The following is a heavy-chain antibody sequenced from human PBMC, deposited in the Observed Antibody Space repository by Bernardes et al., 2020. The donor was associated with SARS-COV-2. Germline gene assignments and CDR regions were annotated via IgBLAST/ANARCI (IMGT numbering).Heavy chain of an antibody. J-gene: IGHJ6*02. Sequence: SKTLSVTCSVSGDSIRTSDYYWGWIRRPPGKGVEWIGSRYRDGSTYYDPSLKSRVTISADTSKNQFSLKLTSVTSTDTAVYFCARQVYSYDITGGMDVWGQGTTVTVSS. D-gene: IGHD3-9*01. CDR2: RYRDGST. CDR1: GDSIRTSDYY. V-gene: IGHV4-39*01. CDR3: ARQVYSYDITGGMDV.